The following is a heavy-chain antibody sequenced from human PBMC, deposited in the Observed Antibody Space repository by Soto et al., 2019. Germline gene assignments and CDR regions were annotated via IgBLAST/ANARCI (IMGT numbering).Heavy chain of an antibody. CDR1: GFTFNTYA. CDR3: AKAAKREWVASRIEY. J-gene: IGHJ4*02. D-gene: IGHD3-3*01. V-gene: IGHV3-23*01. CDR2: ISGGGGST. Sequence: GGSLRLSCTASGFTFNTYATIWVRQAPGKGLEWISAISGGGGSTYYADSVKGRFSISRDNSKNTLSLQMNTLRAEDTAVYFCAKAAKREWVASRIEYWGQGTLVTVSS.